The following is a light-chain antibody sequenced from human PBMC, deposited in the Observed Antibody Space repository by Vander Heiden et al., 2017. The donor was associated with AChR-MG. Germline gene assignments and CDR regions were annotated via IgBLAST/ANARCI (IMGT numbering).Light chain of an antibody. V-gene: IGLV1-40*01. Sequence: QSVPTPPPSVSGAPGQSVTLSCTGSSSKIGAGYDVHWYEQLPGTTPKLLIYGSNNRPSGVPDRFSGSKSGTSASLVISTLQTEDEADYYCQSYDRSFSGWDVMFGGGTKVTVL. CDR1: SSKIGAGYD. CDR3: QSYDRSFSGWDVM. CDR2: GSN. J-gene: IGLJ3*02.